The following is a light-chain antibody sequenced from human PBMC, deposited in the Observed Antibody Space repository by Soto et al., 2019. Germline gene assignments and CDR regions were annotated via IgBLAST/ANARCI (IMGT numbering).Light chain of an antibody. Sequence: EIVWTQSPGTLSLSPGERATLSCRASQSVSVNSLAWYQQKCGQAPRLLIYAASTRATRVPDKCSGSGSGTDFALTISGLETEDFAVYYCQQYGGSPFTFGPGTKVDIK. CDR2: AAS. CDR3: QQYGGSPFT. CDR1: QSVSVNS. J-gene: IGKJ3*01. V-gene: IGKV3-20*01.